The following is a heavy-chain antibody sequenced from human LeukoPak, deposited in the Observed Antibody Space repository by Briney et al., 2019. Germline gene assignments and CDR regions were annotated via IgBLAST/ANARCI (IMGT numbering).Heavy chain of an antibody. CDR2: VNHSGST. CDR3: PRGGYDFWSGYCHSYYSMDA. V-gene: IGHV4-34*01. CDR1: GGSFSGYY. Sequence: SETLSLTCAVYGGSFSGYYWSWIRQPPGKGLEWIGEVNHSGSTNYNPSLKSRVTISVDTSKNQFSLKLSSVTAADTAVYYCPRGGYDFWSGYCHSYYSMDAWGKGTTVTVSS. J-gene: IGHJ6*03. D-gene: IGHD3-3*01.